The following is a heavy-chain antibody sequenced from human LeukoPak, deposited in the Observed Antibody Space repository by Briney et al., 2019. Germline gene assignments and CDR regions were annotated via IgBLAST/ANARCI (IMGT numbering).Heavy chain of an antibody. J-gene: IGHJ5*02. V-gene: IGHV4-34*01. CDR1: GGSFSGYY. CDR2: INHSGST. Sequence: SETLSLTCAVYGGSFSGYYWNWIRQPPGKGLEWIGEINHSGSTNYNPSLKSRVTISVDTSKNQFSLKLSSVTAADTAVYYCARSLHSIAAAGGWFDPWGQGTLVTVSS. CDR3: ARSLHSIAAAGGWFDP. D-gene: IGHD6-13*01.